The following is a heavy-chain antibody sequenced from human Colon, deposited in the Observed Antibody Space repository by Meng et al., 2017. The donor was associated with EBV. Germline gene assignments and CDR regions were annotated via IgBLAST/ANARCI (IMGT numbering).Heavy chain of an antibody. V-gene: IGHV4-4*02. CDR2: IYHSGRT. J-gene: IGHJ4*02. CDR1: GDSITNHNW. Sequence: QVQLRESGPALVQPSEXLSLTCAVSGDSITNHNWWAWVRQPPGKGLEWIGEIYHSGRTNYNPSVKSRVSMSVDKSQNHFSLRLSSVTAADTAVYYCTTLYGASISWGQGTLVTVSS. D-gene: IGHD4-17*01. CDR3: TTLYGASIS.